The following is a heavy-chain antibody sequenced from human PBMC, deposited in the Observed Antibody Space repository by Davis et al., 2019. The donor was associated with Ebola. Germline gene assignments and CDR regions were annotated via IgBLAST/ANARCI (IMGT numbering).Heavy chain of an antibody. J-gene: IGHJ4*02. CDR2: IKTDGTMT. CDR3: AREGRVFGCDY. V-gene: IGHV3-74*01. Sequence: GESLKISCAASGFSLSSYWMHWVRQAPGKVLVLVSRIKTDGTMTGYGDSVQGRFTISRDNAKNTLYLQMNALRAEDTAVYYCAREGRVFGCDYWGQGVLVSVSS. D-gene: IGHD3-3*01. CDR1: GFSLSSYW.